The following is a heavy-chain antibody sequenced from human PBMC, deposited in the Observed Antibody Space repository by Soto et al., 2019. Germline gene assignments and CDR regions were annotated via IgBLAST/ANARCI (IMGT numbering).Heavy chain of an antibody. CDR2: ISYDGSNK. V-gene: IGHV3-30*18. CDR3: AKATVVTALDY. Sequence: PGGSLRLSCAASGFTFSSYGMHWVRQAPGKGLEWVAVISYDGSNKYYADSVKGRFTISRDNSKNTLYLQMNSLRAEGTAVYYCAKATVVTALDYWGQGTLVTVSS. D-gene: IGHD4-17*01. CDR1: GFTFSSYG. J-gene: IGHJ4*02.